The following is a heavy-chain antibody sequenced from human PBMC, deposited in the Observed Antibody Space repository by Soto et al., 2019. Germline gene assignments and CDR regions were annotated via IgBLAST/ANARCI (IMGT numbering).Heavy chain of an antibody. Sequence: QVQLQESGPGLVKPSQTLSLTCTVSGGSISSGGYYWSWIRQHPGKGLEWIGYIYYSGSTYYNPSLKSRVTISVDTSKNQFSLKLSSVTAADTAVYYCARVGASGYEGEDAFDIWGQGTMVTVSS. CDR3: ARVGASGYEGEDAFDI. CDR2: IYYSGST. J-gene: IGHJ3*02. D-gene: IGHD5-12*01. V-gene: IGHV4-31*03. CDR1: GGSISSGGYY.